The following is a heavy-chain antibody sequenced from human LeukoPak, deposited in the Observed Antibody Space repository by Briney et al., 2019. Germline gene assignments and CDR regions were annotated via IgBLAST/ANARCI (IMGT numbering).Heavy chain of an antibody. CDR2: ICGSISGSGGST. J-gene: IGHJ4*02. Sequence: GGSPRLSCAAPGFGLSAHAMSWVRQAPGEGVEWGSAICGSISGSGGSTYYADSVKGRFTISRDNSKNTLFLQLNSLRAEDTAVYYCAKEGIAVASFDYWGQGTLVTVSS. V-gene: IGHV3-23*01. D-gene: IGHD6-19*01. CDR1: GFGLSAHA. CDR3: AKEGIAVASFDY.